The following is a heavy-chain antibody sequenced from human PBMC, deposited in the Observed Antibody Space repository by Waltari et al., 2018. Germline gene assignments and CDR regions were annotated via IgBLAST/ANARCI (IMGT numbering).Heavy chain of an antibody. CDR2: IYYSGST. Sequence: QVQLQESGPGLVKPSETLSLTCTVSGGSISSYYWSWIRPPPGKGLEWIGYIYYSGSTNYNPSLKSRVTISVDTSKNQFSLKLSSVTAADTAVYYCARGEFRRYYDSSGYCLDYWGQGTLVTVSS. CDR1: GGSISSYY. D-gene: IGHD3-22*01. V-gene: IGHV4-59*01. CDR3: ARGEFRRYYDSSGYCLDY. J-gene: IGHJ4*02.